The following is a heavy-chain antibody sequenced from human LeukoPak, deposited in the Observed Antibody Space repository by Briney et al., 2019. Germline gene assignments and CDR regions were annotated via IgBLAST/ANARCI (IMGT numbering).Heavy chain of an antibody. CDR2: INPGDSDT. Sequence: GESLKISCKGSRHSFSTYWIGWVRQMPGEGLEWMGIINPGDSDTRYSPSFQGQVTISADKSITTAHLQWSSLKASDTAMYYCARPRSSGSFDAFDIWGQGTMVTVSS. CDR1: RHSFSTYW. CDR3: ARPRSSGSFDAFDI. D-gene: IGHD6-19*01. V-gene: IGHV5-51*01. J-gene: IGHJ3*02.